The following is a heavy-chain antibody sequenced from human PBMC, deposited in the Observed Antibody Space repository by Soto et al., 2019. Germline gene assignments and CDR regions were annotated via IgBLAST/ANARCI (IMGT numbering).Heavy chain of an antibody. CDR1: GGSITSYY. Sequence: QVQLQESGPGLVKPSETLSLTCTVSGGSITSYYWSWIRQPPGKGLEWIGYIYNSGSTNYNSSLKRRVTISVDASTNHLPLRLLSAPAAETAVYYCSRPNGGNYAFDSWGRGTMVTVSS. D-gene: IGHD4-4*01. CDR2: IYNSGST. V-gene: IGHV4-59*08. CDR3: SRPNGGNYAFDS. J-gene: IGHJ3*02.